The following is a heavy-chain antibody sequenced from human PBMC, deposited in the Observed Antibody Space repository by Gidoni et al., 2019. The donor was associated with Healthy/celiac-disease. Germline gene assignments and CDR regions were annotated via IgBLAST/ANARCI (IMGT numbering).Heavy chain of an antibody. CDR3: ARDSPEHIVVVGEFDP. J-gene: IGHJ5*02. CDR1: GGSFSGYY. D-gene: IGHD2-21*01. Sequence: QVQLQQWGAGLLKPSETLSLTCAVYGGSFSGYYWSWIRPSPGKGLEWIGEINHSGSTNYNPSLKSRVTISVDTSKNQFSLKLSSVTAADTAVYYCARDSPEHIVVVGEFDPWGQGTLVTVSS. V-gene: IGHV4-34*01. CDR2: INHSGST.